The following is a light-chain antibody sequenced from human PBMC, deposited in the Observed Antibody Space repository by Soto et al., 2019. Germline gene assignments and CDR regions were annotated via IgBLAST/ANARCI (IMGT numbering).Light chain of an antibody. Sequence: QSALIQPRSVSGSPGQSVTISCTGTSSDVGGYNFVSWYQQHPGKVPRLMIYDVTKRPTWVPDRFSGSKSGNTASLTISGLLLEDEADYYCSSYAGRDTLGMFGGGTKLTVL. CDR2: DVT. V-gene: IGLV2-11*01. CDR1: SSDVGGYNF. CDR3: SSYAGRDTLGM. J-gene: IGLJ3*02.